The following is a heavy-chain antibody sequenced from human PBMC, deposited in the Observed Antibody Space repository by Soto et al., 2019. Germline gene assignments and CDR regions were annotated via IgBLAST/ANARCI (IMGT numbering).Heavy chain of an antibody. CDR2: IIPIFGTA. J-gene: IGHJ4*02. Sequence: SVKVSCKASGGTFSSYAISWVRQAPGQGLEWMGGIIPIFGTANHAQKFQGRVTITADESTSTAYMELSSLRSEDTAVYYCAREGSGYDFFDYWGQGTLVTVSS. CDR1: GGTFSSYA. V-gene: IGHV1-69*13. D-gene: IGHD5-12*01. CDR3: AREGSGYDFFDY.